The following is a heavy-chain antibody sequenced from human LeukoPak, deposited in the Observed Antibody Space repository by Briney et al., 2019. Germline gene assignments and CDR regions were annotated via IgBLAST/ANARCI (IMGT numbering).Heavy chain of an antibody. CDR1: VSFIGSYF. V-gene: IGHV4-59*01. J-gene: IGHJ4*02. CDR3: ARAGKGAAGLDY. D-gene: IGHD6-13*01. Sequence: SETLCLTCTVSVSFIGSYFWSWIRQPPWKAVEWIGYIYDRGNTNYNPSLRGRVTISVDTSKNQFSLTLTSVTAADTAMYYCARAGKGAAGLDYWGRGTLVTVSS. CDR2: IYDRGNT.